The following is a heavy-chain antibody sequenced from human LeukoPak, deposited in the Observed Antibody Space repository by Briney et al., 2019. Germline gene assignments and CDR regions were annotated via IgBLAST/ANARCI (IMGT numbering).Heavy chain of an antibody. CDR2: IIPTFGTA. D-gene: IGHD6-13*01. J-gene: IGHJ6*03. CDR1: GGTFSSYA. CDR3: ASRGAIAAAGAYYYYYMDV. V-gene: IGHV1-69*06. Sequence: GASVKVSCKASGGTFSSYAIGWVRQAPGQGLEWMGGIIPTFGTANYAQKFQGRVTITADKSTSTAYMELSSLRSEDTAVYYCASRGAIAAAGAYYYYYMDVWGKGTTVTVSS.